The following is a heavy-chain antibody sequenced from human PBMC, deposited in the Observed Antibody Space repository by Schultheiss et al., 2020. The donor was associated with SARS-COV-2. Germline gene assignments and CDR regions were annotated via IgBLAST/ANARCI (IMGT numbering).Heavy chain of an antibody. D-gene: IGHD2-2*01. Sequence: SQTLSLTCTVSGGSISSSSYYWTWIRQPAGKGLEWIGRIYTSGSTNYNPSLKSRVTMSVDTSKNQFSLKLSSVTAADTAVYYCARGPAATWINWFDPWGQGTLVTVSS. CDR2: IYTSGST. CDR3: ARGPAATWINWFDP. J-gene: IGHJ5*02. CDR1: GGSISSSSYY. V-gene: IGHV4-61*02.